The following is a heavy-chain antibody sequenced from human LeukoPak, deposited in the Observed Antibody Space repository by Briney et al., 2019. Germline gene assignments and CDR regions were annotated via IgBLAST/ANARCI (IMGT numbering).Heavy chain of an antibody. CDR1: GYTFTGYY. Sequence: ASVKVSCKASGYTFTGYYMHWARQAPGQGLEWMGWINPNSGGTNYAQKFQGGVTMTRDTSVSTAYMELSRLRSDDTAVYYCARESPVTTFEYIFDYWGQGTLVTVSS. CDR3: ARESPVTTFEYIFDY. D-gene: IGHD2/OR15-2a*01. V-gene: IGHV1-2*02. CDR2: INPNSGGT. J-gene: IGHJ4*02.